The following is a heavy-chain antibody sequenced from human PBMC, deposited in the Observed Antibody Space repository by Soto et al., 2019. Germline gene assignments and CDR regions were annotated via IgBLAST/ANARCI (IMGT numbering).Heavy chain of an antibody. CDR2: ISGSGGSR. CDR3: AKKYYSDSVGYYSRDGFDV. Sequence: EVQLLESGGGLVQPGGSLRLSCIASGFTFNSYAMSWVRQAPGKGLEWVSGISGSGGSRYYADSVKGRFTISRDNSKTTLYLQTNSLRAEDTAVYYFAKKYYSDSVGYYSRDGFDVWGQGTLVTVSS. V-gene: IGHV3-23*01. CDR1: GFTFNSYA. D-gene: IGHD3-22*01. J-gene: IGHJ3*01.